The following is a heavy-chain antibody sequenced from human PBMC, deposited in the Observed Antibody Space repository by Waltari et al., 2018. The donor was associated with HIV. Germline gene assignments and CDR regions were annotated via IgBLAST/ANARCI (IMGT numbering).Heavy chain of an antibody. CDR1: GGTFSSYA. CDR2: IIPIFGTA. D-gene: IGHD3-10*01. J-gene: IGHJ4*02. Sequence: QVQLVQSGAEVKKPGSSVKVSCKAAGGTFSSYAISWVRQAPGQGLEWMGGIIPIFGTANYAQKFQGRVTITADESTSTAYMELSSLRSEDTAVYYCARMSDYYGSGSYHYWGQGTLVTVSS. V-gene: IGHV1-69*01. CDR3: ARMSDYYGSGSYHY.